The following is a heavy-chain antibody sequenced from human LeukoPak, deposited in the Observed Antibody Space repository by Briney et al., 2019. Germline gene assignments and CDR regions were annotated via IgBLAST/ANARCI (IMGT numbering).Heavy chain of an antibody. J-gene: IGHJ4*02. CDR3: ARGQLLFDY. Sequence: GRSLRLSCAASGFTFSSDGLHWVRQAPGKGLEWVAVIWYDGNKKYYADSVKGRFTISRDNSKNTLYLQMNSLRAEDTAVYYCARGQLLFDYWGQGTLVTVSS. CDR1: GFTFSSDG. CDR2: IWYDGNKK. D-gene: IGHD2-2*01. V-gene: IGHV3-33*01.